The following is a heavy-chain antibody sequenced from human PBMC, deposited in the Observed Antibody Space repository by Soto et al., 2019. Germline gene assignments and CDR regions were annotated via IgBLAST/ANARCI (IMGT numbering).Heavy chain of an antibody. J-gene: IGHJ6*02. CDR1: GGTFSSYA. D-gene: IGHD3-9*01. Sequence: QVQLVQSGAEVKKPGSSVKVSCKASGGTFSSYAISWVRQAPGQGLEWMGGIIPIFGTANYAQKFQGRVTITADESTSTADMELSSLRSEDTAVYYWARDTGGELLRYCDWLNGMDVWGQGTTVTVSS. V-gene: IGHV1-69*01. CDR2: IIPIFGTA. CDR3: ARDTGGELLRYCDWLNGMDV.